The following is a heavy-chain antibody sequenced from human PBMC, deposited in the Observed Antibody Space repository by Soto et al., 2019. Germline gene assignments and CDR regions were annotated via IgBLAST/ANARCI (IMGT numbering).Heavy chain of an antibody. J-gene: IGHJ4*02. CDR2: ISSSSSNT. CDR1: GFTFSAYS. Sequence: EVQLVESGGGLVQPGGSLRLSRAASGFTFSAYSMNWVRQAPGKGLEWVSDISSSSSNTYYADSVKGRFTISRDNAKNSLYLQMNSLRAEDTAVYHCARWVGGESRYLDYWGQGTLVTVSS. V-gene: IGHV3-48*01. CDR3: ARWVGGESRYLDY. D-gene: IGHD3-9*01.